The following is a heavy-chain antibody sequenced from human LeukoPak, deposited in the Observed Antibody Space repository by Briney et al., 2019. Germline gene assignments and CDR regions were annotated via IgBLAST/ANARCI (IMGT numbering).Heavy chain of an antibody. CDR1: GFTFSSYS. D-gene: IGHD6-13*01. CDR3: ARVEHSSSWYGRDY. CDR2: ISSSSSTI. J-gene: IGHJ4*02. V-gene: IGHV3-48*04. Sequence: GGSLRLSCAASGFTFSSYSMNWVRQAPGKGLEWVSYISSSSSTIYYADSVKGRFTISRDNAKNSLYLQMNSLRAEDTAVYYCARVEHSSSWYGRDYWGQGTLVTVSS.